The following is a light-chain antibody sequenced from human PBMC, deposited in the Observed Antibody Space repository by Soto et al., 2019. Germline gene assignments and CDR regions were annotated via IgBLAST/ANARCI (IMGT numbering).Light chain of an antibody. J-gene: IGLJ2*01. Sequence: QSALTQPASVSGSPGQSITISGTGTSSDVGGYNYVSWYQQHPGKAPKLMIYDVSNRPSGVSNRFSGSKSGNTASLTISGLQAEDEADYYCSSYTISSPHVVFGGGTKLTVL. CDR2: DVS. CDR3: SSYTISSPHVV. V-gene: IGLV2-14*01. CDR1: SSDVGGYNY.